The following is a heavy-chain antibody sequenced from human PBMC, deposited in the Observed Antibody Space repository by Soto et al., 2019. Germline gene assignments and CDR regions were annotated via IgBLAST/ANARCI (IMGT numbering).Heavy chain of an antibody. CDR2: FDPEDGET. Sequence: ASVKVSCKVSGYTLTELSMHWVRQAPGKGLEWMGGFDPEDGETIYAQKFQGRVTMTEDTSTDTAYMELSSLRSEDTAVYYCATVVDSRLLAARFWFDPWGQGTLVTVSS. J-gene: IGHJ5*02. CDR1: GYTLTELS. CDR3: ATVVDSRLLAARFWFDP. D-gene: IGHD6-6*01. V-gene: IGHV1-24*01.